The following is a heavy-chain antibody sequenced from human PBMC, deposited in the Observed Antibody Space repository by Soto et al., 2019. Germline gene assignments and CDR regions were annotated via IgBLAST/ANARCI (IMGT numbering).Heavy chain of an antibody. CDR2: IYYGVST. V-gene: IGHV4-59*08. J-gene: IGHJ4*02. CDR1: GDSISTDY. Sequence: PSETLSLTCTVSGDSISTDYWSWIRQSPGKGLDWIGFIYYGVSTNYNPSLKSRVTISVDTPKNQFSLKLSSVTAAVSVVYYCAKNWNWGSLVHWGQGTLVTVSS. CDR3: AKNWNWGSLVH. D-gene: IGHD7-27*01.